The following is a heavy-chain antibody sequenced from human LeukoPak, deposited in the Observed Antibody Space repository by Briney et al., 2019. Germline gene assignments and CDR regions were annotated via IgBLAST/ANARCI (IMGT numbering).Heavy chain of an antibody. V-gene: IGHV3-30*04. J-gene: IGHJ6*02. CDR1: GFTFSSYA. CDR3: ARVVVVATSHGMDV. CDR2: ISYDGSNK. Sequence: PGRSLRLSCAASGFTFSSYAMHWVRQAPGKGLEWVAVISYDGSNKYYADSVKGRFTISRDNSKSTLYLQMNSLKAEDTAVYYCARVVVVATSHGMDVWGQGTTVTVSS. D-gene: IGHD2-15*01.